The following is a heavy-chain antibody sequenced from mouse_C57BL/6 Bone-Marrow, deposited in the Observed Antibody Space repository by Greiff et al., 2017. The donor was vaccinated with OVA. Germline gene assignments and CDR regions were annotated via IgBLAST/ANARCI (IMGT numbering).Heavy chain of an antibody. CDR1: GFTFSDYG. V-gene: IGHV5-17*01. Sequence: EVHLVESGGGLVKPGGSLKLSCAASGFTFSDYGMHWVRQAPEKGLEWVAYISSGSSTIYYAATVKGRFTISRDNAKNTLFLQMTSLRSEDTAMYYCARHDYDEGFDYWGQGTTLTVSS. CDR3: ARHDYDEGFDY. J-gene: IGHJ2*01. D-gene: IGHD2-4*01. CDR2: ISSGSSTI.